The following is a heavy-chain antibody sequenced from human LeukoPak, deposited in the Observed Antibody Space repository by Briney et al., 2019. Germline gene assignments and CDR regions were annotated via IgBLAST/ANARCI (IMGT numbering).Heavy chain of an antibody. D-gene: IGHD2-21*01. CDR2: MNQDGSEK. CDR1: GFTFSSYW. V-gene: IGHV3-7*05. CDR3: ARYIPARNGYFEY. J-gene: IGHJ4*02. Sequence: RGSLRLSCAASGFTFSSYWMSWVRQAPGRGLEWVANMNQDGSEKYYVDSVKGRSTISRDNAKNSLYLQMNSLRDEDTAVYYCARYIPARNGYFEYWGQGTLVTVSS.